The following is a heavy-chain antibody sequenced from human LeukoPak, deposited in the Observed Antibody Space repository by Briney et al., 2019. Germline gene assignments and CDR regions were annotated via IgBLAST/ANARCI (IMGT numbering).Heavy chain of an antibody. CDR2: MSAHNSNT. Sequence: WAPVKVSCKASGYTFTSEGISWGLQAPGQELEWMGWMSAHNSNTNDGQTLERRVTMTTDTSTSTAYMELRSLRSDDTAVYYCARGLNLSRLYYYGSGSYYYYYGMDVWGQGPTVSVSS. D-gene: IGHD3-10*01. V-gene: IGHV1-18*01. CDR1: GYTFTSEG. CDR3: ARGLNLSRLYYYGSGSYYYYYGMDV. J-gene: IGHJ6*02.